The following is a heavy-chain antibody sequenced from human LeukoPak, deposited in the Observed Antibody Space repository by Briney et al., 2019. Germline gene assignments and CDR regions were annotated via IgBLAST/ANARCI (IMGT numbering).Heavy chain of an antibody. V-gene: IGHV1-18*01. CDR1: GYTFTSYG. CDR2: ISAYNGNT. CDR3: ARAYTYYDFWSGYLPSNWFDP. Sequence: ASVKVSCKASGYTFTSYGISWVRQAPGQGLEWMGWISAYNGNTNYAQKLQGRVTMTTDTSTSTAYMELRSLRSDDTAVYYCARAYTYYDFWSGYLPSNWFDPWGQGTLVTVSS. D-gene: IGHD3-3*01. J-gene: IGHJ5*02.